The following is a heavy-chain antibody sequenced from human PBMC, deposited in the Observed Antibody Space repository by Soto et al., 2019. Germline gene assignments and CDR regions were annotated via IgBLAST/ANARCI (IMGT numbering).Heavy chain of an antibody. J-gene: IGHJ4*02. CDR3: AKDREVVIVATALDSYFDY. Sequence: HPGGSLRLSCAASGFTFSSYAMSWVRQAPGKGLEWVSAISGSGGSTYYADSVKGRFTISRDNSKNTLYLQMNSLRAEDTAVYYCAKDREVVIVATALDSYFDYWGQGTLVTVSS. CDR1: GFTFSSYA. V-gene: IGHV3-23*01. CDR2: ISGSGGST. D-gene: IGHD5-12*01.